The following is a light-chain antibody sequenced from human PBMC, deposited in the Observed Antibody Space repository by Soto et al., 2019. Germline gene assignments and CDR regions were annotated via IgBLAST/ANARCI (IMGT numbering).Light chain of an antibody. CDR3: QQYGSSPLT. Sequence: EIVMTQSPATLSVFPGERATLSCRASQSVSSSYLAWYQQKPGQAPRLLIYGASSRAAGIPDRFSGSGSGTDFTLTISRLEPEDFAVYYCQQYGSSPLTFGGGTTVEMK. J-gene: IGKJ4*01. CDR2: GAS. CDR1: QSVSSSY. V-gene: IGKV3-20*01.